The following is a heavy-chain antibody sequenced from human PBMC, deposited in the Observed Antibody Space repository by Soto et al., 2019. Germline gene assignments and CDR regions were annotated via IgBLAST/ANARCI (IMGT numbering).Heavy chain of an antibody. J-gene: IGHJ4*01. V-gene: IGHV4-4*07. D-gene: IGHD6-13*01. CDR1: GGSISSYY. CDR3: ARDFPYSSSWYAGFDY. Sequence: PSETLSLTCPVSGGSISSYYWSWIRQPAGKGLEWIGRIYTSGSTNYNPSLKSRVTMSVDTSKNQFSLKLSSVTAADTAVYYCARDFPYSSSWYAGFDYWGHGTLVTVSS. CDR2: IYTSGST.